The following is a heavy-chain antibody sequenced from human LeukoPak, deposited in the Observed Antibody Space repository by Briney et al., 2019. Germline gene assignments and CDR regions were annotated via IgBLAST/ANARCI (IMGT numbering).Heavy chain of an antibody. D-gene: IGHD6-13*01. CDR2: ISGSAVIT. J-gene: IGHJ4*02. CDR3: AKVGSSSWSKYFDY. V-gene: IGHV3-23*01. Sequence: GGSLRLSCAASGLSFSTFGMTWVRQAPGKGLEWVSAISGSAVITFYADSVKGRFTISRDNSKNTLYLQMNSLRAEDTAIYYCAKVGSSSWSKYFDYWGQGTLVTVSS. CDR1: GLSFSTFG.